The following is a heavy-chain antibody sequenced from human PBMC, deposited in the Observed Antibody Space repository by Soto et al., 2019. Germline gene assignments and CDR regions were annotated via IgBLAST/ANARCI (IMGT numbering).Heavy chain of an antibody. Sequence: QVQLVQSGAEVKKPGSSVKVSCKASGGTFSSYAISWVRQAPGQGLEWMGGIIHIFGTANYAQKFQGRVTITADESTSTAYMELSSMRSEDTAVYYCARDPRYYDSSGYSRAAFDIWGQGTMVTVSS. CDR1: GGTFSSYA. V-gene: IGHV1-69*01. CDR3: ARDPRYYDSSGYSRAAFDI. CDR2: IIHIFGTA. D-gene: IGHD3-22*01. J-gene: IGHJ3*02.